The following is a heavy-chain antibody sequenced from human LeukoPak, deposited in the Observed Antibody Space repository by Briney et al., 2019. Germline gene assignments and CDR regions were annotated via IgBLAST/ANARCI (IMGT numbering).Heavy chain of an antibody. V-gene: IGHV4-4*07. CDR1: GGSISSYY. CDR3: ARAGNYYGSGSPGYYMDV. D-gene: IGHD3-10*01. Sequence: PSETLSLTCTVSGGSISSYYWSWIRQPAGKGLEWIGRIYTSGCTNYNPSLKSRVTMSVDTSKNQFSLKLSSVTAADTAVYYCARAGNYYGSGSPGYYMDVWGKGTTVTVSS. CDR2: IYTSGCT. J-gene: IGHJ6*03.